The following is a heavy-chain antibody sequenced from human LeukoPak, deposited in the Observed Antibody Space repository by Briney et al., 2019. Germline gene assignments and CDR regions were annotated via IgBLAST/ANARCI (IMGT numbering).Heavy chain of an antibody. CDR2: IYSGGST. Sequence: GGSLRLSCAASGFTFISSYMSWARQAPGKGLDWVSVIYSGGSTYYADSVKGRFTISRDNSKNTLYLQMNSLRAEDTAVYYCARATYYYDTSGYYYWGQGTLVTVSS. CDR3: ARATYYYDTSGYYY. CDR1: GFTFISSY. V-gene: IGHV3-53*01. J-gene: IGHJ4*02. D-gene: IGHD3-22*01.